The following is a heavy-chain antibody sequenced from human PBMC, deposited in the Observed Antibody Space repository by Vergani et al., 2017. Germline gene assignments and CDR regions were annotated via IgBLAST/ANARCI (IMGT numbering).Heavy chain of an antibody. D-gene: IGHD4-17*01. V-gene: IGHV3-66*01. J-gene: IGHJ4*02. CDR2: ISTGGTA. CDR3: ARFYGDYADY. Sequence: EVQLVESGGGLVQPGRSLRLSCTASGFTFGDYAMSWVRQAPGKGLEWGSLISTGGTASYADSVEGRFTISKDNFKNTLYLQMNSLRAEDSAVYYCARFYGDYADYWGQGTLVTVSS. CDR1: GFTFGDYA.